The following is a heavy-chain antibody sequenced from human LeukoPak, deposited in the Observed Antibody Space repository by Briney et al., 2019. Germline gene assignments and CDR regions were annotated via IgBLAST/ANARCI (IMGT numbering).Heavy chain of an antibody. CDR3: AAGRWFDP. J-gene: IGHJ5*02. Sequence: ASVKVSCKASGYTFTSYYMHWVRQAPGQGLEWMGIINPSGGSTSYAQKFQGRVTMTRDTSISTAYMELSRLRSDDTAVYYCAAGRWFDPWGQGTLVTVSS. CDR2: INPSGGST. CDR1: GYTFTSYY. V-gene: IGHV1-46*01.